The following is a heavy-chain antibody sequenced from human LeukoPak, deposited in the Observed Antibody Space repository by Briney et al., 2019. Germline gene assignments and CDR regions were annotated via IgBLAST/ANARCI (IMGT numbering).Heavy chain of an antibody. V-gene: IGHV3-23*01. CDR1: GFTFSSYA. CDR2: ISGSGGRT. J-gene: IGHJ4*02. Sequence: GGSLRLSCAASGFTFSSYAMSWVRQAPGKGLEWVSVISGSGGRTSYADSVKGRFTVSRDNSKNTLYLQMNSLRAEDTAVYYCARDDGYSSSWYLFGYWGQGTLVTVSS. D-gene: IGHD6-13*01. CDR3: ARDDGYSSSWYLFGY.